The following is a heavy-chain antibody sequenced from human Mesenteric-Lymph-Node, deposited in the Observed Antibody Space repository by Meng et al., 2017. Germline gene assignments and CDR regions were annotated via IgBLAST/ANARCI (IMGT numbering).Heavy chain of an antibody. J-gene: IGHJ5*02. CDR3: ARGGYYDSSGPYST. D-gene: IGHD3-22*01. Sequence: QVQLQESGPGLVKPSGTLSLTCPVYGGSLSGYYWSWIRQPPGKGLEWIGEINHSGSTNYNPSLKSRVTISVDTSKNQFSLKLSSVTAADTAVYYCARGGYYDSSGPYSTWGQGTLVTVSS. V-gene: IGHV4-34*01. CDR2: INHSGST. CDR1: GGSLSGYY.